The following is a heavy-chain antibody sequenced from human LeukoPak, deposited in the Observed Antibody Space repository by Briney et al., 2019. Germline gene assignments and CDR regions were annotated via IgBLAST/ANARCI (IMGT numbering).Heavy chain of an antibody. V-gene: IGHV3-53*01. CDR1: GFTVSSNY. Sequence: GGSLRLSCAASGFTVSSNYMSWVRQAPGKGLEWVSVIYSGGSTCYADSVKGRFTISRDNSKNTLYLQMNSLRAEDTAVYYCARGQVVISEYYFDYWGQGTLVTVSS. CDR2: IYSGGST. CDR3: ARGQVVISEYYFDY. J-gene: IGHJ4*02. D-gene: IGHD3-22*01.